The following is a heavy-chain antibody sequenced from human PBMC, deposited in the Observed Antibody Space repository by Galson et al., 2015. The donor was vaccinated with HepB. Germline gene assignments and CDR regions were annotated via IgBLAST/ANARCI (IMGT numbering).Heavy chain of an antibody. CDR3: ARGGDGECNY. V-gene: IGHV3-7*03. J-gene: IGHJ4*02. D-gene: IGHD2-21*01. CDR1: GFTFSNYW. Sequence: LRLSCAASGFTFSNYWMTWVRQAPGKGLEWVANINQDGSDTNYVDSMKGRFTISRDNAKNSLYLQINSLRVEDTALYYCARGGDGECNYWGQGTLVTVSS. CDR2: INQDGSDT.